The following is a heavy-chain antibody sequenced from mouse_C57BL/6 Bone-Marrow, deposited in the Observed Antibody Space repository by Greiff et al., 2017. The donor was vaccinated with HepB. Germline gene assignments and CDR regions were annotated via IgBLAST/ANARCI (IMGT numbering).Heavy chain of an antibody. D-gene: IGHD1-1*01. CDR3: ARGNYYGSPDY. J-gene: IGHJ2*01. Sequence: QVQLQQSGAELVRPGSSGKLSCKASGYTFTSYWMHWVKQRPIQGLEWIGNIDPSDSETHYNQKFKDKATLTVDKSSSTAYMQLSSLTSEDSAVYYCARGNYYGSPDYWGQGTTLTVSS. CDR1: GYTFTSYW. CDR2: IDPSDSET. V-gene: IGHV1-52*01.